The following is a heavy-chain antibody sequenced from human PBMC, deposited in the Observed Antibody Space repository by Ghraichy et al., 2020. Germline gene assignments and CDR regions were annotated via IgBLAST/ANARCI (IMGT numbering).Heavy chain of an antibody. V-gene: IGHV3-7*01. CDR1: GFTFSSYW. Sequence: GGSLRLSCAASGFTFSSYWMSWVRQAPGKGLEWVANIKQDGSEKYYVDSVKGRFTISRDNAKNSLYLQMNSLRAEDTAVYYCCPSSSWSPFYYFDYWGQGTLVTVSS. D-gene: IGHD6-13*01. CDR2: IKQDGSEK. J-gene: IGHJ4*02. CDR3: CPSSSWSPFYYFDY.